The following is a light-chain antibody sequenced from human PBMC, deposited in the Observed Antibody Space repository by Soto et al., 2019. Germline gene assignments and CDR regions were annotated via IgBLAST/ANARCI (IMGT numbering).Light chain of an antibody. Sequence: QSALAQPASVSESPGQSITISCTGTSSDVGAYNYVSWYQQHPGKAPKLMIYDVSNRPSGVSNRFSGSKSGNTASLTISGLQAEDEADYYCSSYTSSAANVFGTGTKVTVL. CDR1: SSDVGAYNY. J-gene: IGLJ1*01. V-gene: IGLV2-14*01. CDR2: DVS. CDR3: SSYTSSAANV.